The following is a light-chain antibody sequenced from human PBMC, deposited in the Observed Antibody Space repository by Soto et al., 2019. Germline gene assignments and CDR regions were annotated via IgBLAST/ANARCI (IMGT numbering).Light chain of an antibody. Sequence: QSALAQPASVSESPGQSITISCTGTSSDVGAYNYVSWYQQHPGKAPKLMIYDVSNRPSGVSNRFSGSKSGNTASLTISGLQAEDEADYYCSSYTSSAANVFGTGTKVTVL. CDR1: SSDVGAYNY. J-gene: IGLJ1*01. V-gene: IGLV2-14*01. CDR2: DVS. CDR3: SSYTSSAANV.